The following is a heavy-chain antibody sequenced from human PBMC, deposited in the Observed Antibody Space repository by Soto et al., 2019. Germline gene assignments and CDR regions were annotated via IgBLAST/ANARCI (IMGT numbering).Heavy chain of an antibody. D-gene: IGHD3-10*01. V-gene: IGHV4-34*01. CDR1: GGSFSGYY. J-gene: IGHJ3*02. CDR3: ARGLISRVVRGDAFDI. CDR2: INHSGST. Sequence: QVQLQQWGAGLLKPSETLSLTCAVYGGSFSGYYWSWIRQPPGKGLEWIGEINHSGSTNYNPSLKSRVTISVDTSKNQFSLKLSSVTAADTAVYYCARGLISRVVRGDAFDIWGQGTMVTVSS.